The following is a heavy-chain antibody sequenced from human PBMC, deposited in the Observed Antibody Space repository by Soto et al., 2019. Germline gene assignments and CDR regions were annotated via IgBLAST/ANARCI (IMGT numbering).Heavy chain of an antibody. Sequence: GGSLRLSCAASGFTFSSYGMHWVRQAPGKGLEWVAVISYDGSNKYYADSVKGRFTISRDNSKNTLYLQMNSLRAEDTAVYYCAKKVVLFPRGYFDYWGQGTLVTVSS. D-gene: IGHD2-15*01. CDR2: ISYDGSNK. CDR3: AKKVVLFPRGYFDY. V-gene: IGHV3-30*18. CDR1: GFTFSSYG. J-gene: IGHJ4*02.